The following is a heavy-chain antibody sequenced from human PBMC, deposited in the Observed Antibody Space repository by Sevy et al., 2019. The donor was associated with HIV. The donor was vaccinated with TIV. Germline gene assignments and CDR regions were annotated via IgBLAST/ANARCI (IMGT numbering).Heavy chain of an antibody. CDR2: IKSKTDGGTT. CDR1: GFTFSNAW. CDR3: TTDPNYFDY. Sequence: GGSLRLSCAASGFTFSNAWMSWVRQAPGKGLEWVDRIKSKTDGGTTDYAAPVKGRFTISRDDSKNTLYLQMNSLKTEDTAVYYCTTDPNYFDYWGQGTLVTVSS. V-gene: IGHV3-15*01. J-gene: IGHJ4*02.